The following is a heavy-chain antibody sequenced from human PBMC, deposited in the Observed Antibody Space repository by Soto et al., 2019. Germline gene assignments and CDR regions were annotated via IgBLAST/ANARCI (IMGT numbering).Heavy chain of an antibody. CDR1: GFTFSSYG. D-gene: IGHD3-3*01. J-gene: IGHJ4*02. CDR2: ISASGVST. Sequence: GGSLRLSCAASGFTFSSYGMSWVRQAPGKGLQWVSHISASGVSTYHADPVKGRFTISRDNSKNTLYLQMNSLRGEDTAVYYCAKAAFGAYLRDYFDNWGQGTLVTVSS. V-gene: IGHV3-23*01. CDR3: AKAAFGAYLRDYFDN.